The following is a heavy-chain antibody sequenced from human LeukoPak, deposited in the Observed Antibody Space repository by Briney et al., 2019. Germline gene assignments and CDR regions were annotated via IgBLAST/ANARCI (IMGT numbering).Heavy chain of an antibody. J-gene: IGHJ4*02. CDR2: ISSSGSTI. Sequence: GGSLRLSCAASGFTFSDYYMSWIRQAPGKGLEWVSYISSSGSTIYYADSVKGRFTISRDNAKNSLYLQMNSLRAEDTAVYYCARDAESRYFDWLLGTNYFDYWGQGTLVTVSS. D-gene: IGHD3-9*01. CDR3: ARDAESRYFDWLLGTNYFDY. V-gene: IGHV3-11*04. CDR1: GFTFSDYY.